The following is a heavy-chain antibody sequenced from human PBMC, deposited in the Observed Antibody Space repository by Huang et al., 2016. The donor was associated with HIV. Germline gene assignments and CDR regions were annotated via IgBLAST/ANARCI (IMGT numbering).Heavy chain of an antibody. CDR3: ARAALVNNQYFDY. D-gene: IGHD5-18*01. CDR1: EGTFSSYS. V-gene: IGHV1-69*13. J-gene: IGHJ4*02. Sequence: VQLIQSGAEVKKTGSSVRVSCRASEGTFSSYSLGWMRQAPGQGLEWVGGIIPIFGTTTYAQKFQGRVSIAADESTSTAYMDLNSLRSEDTAVYYCARAALVNNQYFDYWGQGTLVTVSS. CDR2: IIPIFGTT.